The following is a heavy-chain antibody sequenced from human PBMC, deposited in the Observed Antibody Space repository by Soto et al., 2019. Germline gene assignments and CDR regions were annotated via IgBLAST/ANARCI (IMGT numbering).Heavy chain of an antibody. CDR1: GGSITSNAYY. Sequence: QLQLQESGPGLMKPSETLSLTCTVSGGSITSNAYYWGWIRQPPGKGLEWLGYIYYSGSASYNPSLKSRVTMSVDTSKNQFSLKLSSVTAADTAVYYCARRPKRGSYSWCFDYWGQGTLVTVSS. CDR2: IYYSGSA. CDR3: ARRPKRGSYSWCFDY. V-gene: IGHV4-39*01. D-gene: IGHD1-26*01. J-gene: IGHJ4*02.